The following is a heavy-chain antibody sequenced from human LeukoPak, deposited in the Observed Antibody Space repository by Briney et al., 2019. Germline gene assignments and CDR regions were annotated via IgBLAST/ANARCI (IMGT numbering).Heavy chain of an antibody. V-gene: IGHV1-69*13. CDR1: GGTFSSYA. CDR2: IIPIFGTA. J-gene: IGHJ6*03. CDR3: ARALXGIVVVPALLGHYYYYMDV. Sequence: ASVKVSCKASGGTFSSYAISWVRQAPGRGLEWMGGIIPIFGTANYAQKFQGRVTITADESTSAAYMELSSLRSEDTAVYYCARALXGIVVVPALLGHYYYYMDVWGKGTTVTVSS. D-gene: IGHD2-2*01.